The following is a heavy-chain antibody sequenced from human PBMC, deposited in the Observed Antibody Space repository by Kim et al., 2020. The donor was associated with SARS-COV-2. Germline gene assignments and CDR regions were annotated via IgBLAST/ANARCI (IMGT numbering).Heavy chain of an antibody. J-gene: IGHJ6*02. V-gene: IGHV1-69*06. CDR3: GSGYDILTGYYNYYYGMDV. D-gene: IGHD3-9*01. CDR1: GGTFSSYA. Sequence: SVKVSCKASGGTFSSYAISWVRQAPGQGLEWMGGIIPIFGTANYAQKFQGRVTITADKSTSTAYMELSSLRSEDTAVYYCGSGYDILTGYYNYYYGMDVWGQGTTVTVSS. CDR2: IIPIFGTA.